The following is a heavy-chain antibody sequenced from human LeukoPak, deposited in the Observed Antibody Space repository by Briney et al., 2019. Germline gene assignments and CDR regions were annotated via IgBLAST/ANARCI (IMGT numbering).Heavy chain of an antibody. D-gene: IGHD4-17*01. Sequence: QPGRSLRLSCAASGFTFSSYGMHWVRQAPGKGLESVAVISYDGSNKYYADSVKGRFTISRDNSKNTLYLQMNSLRAEDTAVYYCAEDLRATVTTPLYWGQGTLVTVSS. V-gene: IGHV3-30*18. CDR3: AEDLRATVTTPLY. J-gene: IGHJ4*02. CDR1: GFTFSSYG. CDR2: ISYDGSNK.